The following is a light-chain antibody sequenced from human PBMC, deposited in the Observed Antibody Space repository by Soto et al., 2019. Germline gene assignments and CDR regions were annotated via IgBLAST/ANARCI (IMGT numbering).Light chain of an antibody. CDR2: WAS. J-gene: IGKJ2*01. Sequence: DIVMTQSPDSLAVSLGERATITCRSSQSVLTTDSNNKNYLAWFQQKPGQPPKLLIYWASTRESGVPDRFSGSGSGTDFTLTITSLQAEDVAVYYCQQYYSTPYTFGQGTQLEIK. CDR1: QSVLTTDSNNKNY. CDR3: QQYYSTPYT. V-gene: IGKV4-1*01.